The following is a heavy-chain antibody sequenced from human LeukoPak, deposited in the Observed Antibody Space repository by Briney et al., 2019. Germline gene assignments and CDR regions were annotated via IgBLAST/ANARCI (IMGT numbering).Heavy chain of an antibody. CDR1: GFTFSSYS. Sequence: GGSLRLSCAASGFTFSSYSMNWVRQAPGKGLEWVSYISSSSSTIYYADSVKGRFTISRDNAKNSLYLQMNSLRAEDTAVYYCAREPDYDAYDYWGQGTLVTVSS. CDR2: ISSSSSTI. D-gene: IGHD4-17*01. CDR3: AREPDYDAYDY. V-gene: IGHV3-48*01. J-gene: IGHJ4*02.